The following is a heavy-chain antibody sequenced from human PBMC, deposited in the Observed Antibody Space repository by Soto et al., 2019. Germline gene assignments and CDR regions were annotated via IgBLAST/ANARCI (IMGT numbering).Heavy chain of an antibody. Sequence: ASVKVSCKASGYTXTSYGISWVRQAPGQGLEWMGWISAYNGNTNYAQKLQGRVTMTTDTSTSTAYMELRSLRSDDTAVYYCARDPAVAGPSGDAFDIWGQGTMVTVSS. CDR1: GYTXTSYG. D-gene: IGHD6-19*01. V-gene: IGHV1-18*01. CDR2: ISAYNGNT. CDR3: ARDPAVAGPSGDAFDI. J-gene: IGHJ3*02.